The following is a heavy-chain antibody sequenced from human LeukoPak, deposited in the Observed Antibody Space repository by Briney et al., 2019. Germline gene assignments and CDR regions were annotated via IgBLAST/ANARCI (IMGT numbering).Heavy chain of an antibody. D-gene: IGHD3-10*01. CDR3: ARVVTMVRGVIIDYFDY. V-gene: IGHV1-18*01. CDR2: ISAYNGNT. Sequence: ASVKVSCKASGATFTSKTISWVRQAPGQGLEWMGWISAYNGNTNYAQKLQGRVTMTTDTSTSTAYMELRSLRSDDTAVYYCARVVTMVRGVIIDYFDYWGQGTLVTVSS. J-gene: IGHJ4*02. CDR1: GATFTSKT.